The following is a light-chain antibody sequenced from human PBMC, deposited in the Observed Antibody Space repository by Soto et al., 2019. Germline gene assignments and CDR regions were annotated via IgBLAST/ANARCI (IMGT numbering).Light chain of an antibody. J-gene: IGKJ4*01. CDR2: DVS. V-gene: IGKV3-11*01. Sequence: ENVLTQSPATLSLSPGEGATLFCRASESVGSDLAWYQQKPGQPPRLLIYDVSGRATGVPARFSGSGSGTDFTLTISSLEPEDFAVYYCQQRDSWPLTFGGGTKVEIK. CDR3: QQRDSWPLT. CDR1: ESVGSD.